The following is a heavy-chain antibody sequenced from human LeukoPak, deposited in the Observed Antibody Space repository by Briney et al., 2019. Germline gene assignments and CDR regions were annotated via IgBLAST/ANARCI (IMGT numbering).Heavy chain of an antibody. D-gene: IGHD3-16*01. CDR2: LSDDGSQK. CDR3: AKDTAPFVENKWFDH. J-gene: IGHJ5*02. CDR1: GFSFNMFW. V-gene: IGHV3-7*04. Sequence: GGSLRLSCAASGFSFNMFWMSWVRHAPGRGPEWVATLSDDGSQKFYLDSVKGRFTISRDNAKNSVFLQMNSLRAEDSALYYCAKDTAPFVENKWFDHWGQGILVTVSS.